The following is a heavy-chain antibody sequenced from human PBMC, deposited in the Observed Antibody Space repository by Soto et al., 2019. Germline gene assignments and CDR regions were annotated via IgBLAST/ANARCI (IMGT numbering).Heavy chain of an antibody. CDR1: GYTFTSYY. CDR2: INPNSGGT. D-gene: IGHD5-12*01. V-gene: IGHV1-2*04. CDR3: ARGPRGSPDIVATIVGGHYFDY. J-gene: IGHJ4*02. Sequence: ASVKVSCKASGYTFTSYYMHWVRQAPGQGLEWMGWINPNSGGTNYAQKFQGWVTMTRDTSISTAYMGLSRLRSDDTAVYYCARGPRGSPDIVATIVGGHYFDYWGQGTLVTVSS.